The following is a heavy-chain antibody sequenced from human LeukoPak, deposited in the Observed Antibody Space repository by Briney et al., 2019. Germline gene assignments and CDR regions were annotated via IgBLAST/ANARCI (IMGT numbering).Heavy chain of an antibody. CDR3: AKGVGSTWLSTLSQVTMDV. CDR1: GFTFSSYA. J-gene: IGHJ6*04. CDR2: ISGSGAST. D-gene: IGHD2/OR15-2a*01. Sequence: PGGSLRLSCAASGFTFSSYAMSWVRQAPGKGLEWVSVISGSGASTFYADSVKARFTISRDNSKNTLYVQMNSLRVEDTAVYYCAKGVGSTWLSTLSQVTMDVWGKGTTVTVSS. V-gene: IGHV3-23*01.